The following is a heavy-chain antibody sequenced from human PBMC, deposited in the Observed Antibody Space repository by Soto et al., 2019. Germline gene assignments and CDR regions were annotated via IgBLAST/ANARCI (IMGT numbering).Heavy chain of an antibody. D-gene: IGHD3-3*01. CDR3: ARSYYDFWSGYYRENNWFDP. CDR1: GGSISSYY. Sequence: SETLSLTCTVSGGSISSYYWSWIRQPPGKGLEWIGYIYYSGSTNYNPSLKSRVTISVDTSKNQFSLKLSSVTAADTAVYYCARSYYDFWSGYYRENNWFDPRGQGTLVTVSS. J-gene: IGHJ5*02. CDR2: IYYSGST. V-gene: IGHV4-59*01.